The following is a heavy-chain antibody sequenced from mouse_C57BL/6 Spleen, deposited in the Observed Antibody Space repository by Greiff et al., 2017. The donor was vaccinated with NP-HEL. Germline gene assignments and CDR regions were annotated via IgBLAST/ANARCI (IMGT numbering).Heavy chain of an antibody. V-gene: IGHV1-64*01. J-gene: IGHJ4*01. CDR2: IHPNSGST. CDR1: GYTFTSYW. Sequence: VQLQQPGAELVKPGASVKLSCKASGYTFTSYWMHWVKQRPGQGLEWIGMIHPNSGSTNYNEKFKSKATLTVDKSSSTAYMQLSSLTSEDSAVYYCARSTGKGGAMDYWGQGTSVTVSS. CDR3: ARSTGKGGAMDY. D-gene: IGHD4-1*02.